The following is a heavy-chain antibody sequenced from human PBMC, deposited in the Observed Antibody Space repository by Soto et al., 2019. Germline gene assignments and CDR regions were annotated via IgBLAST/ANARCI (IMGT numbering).Heavy chain of an antibody. D-gene: IGHD3-10*01. V-gene: IGHV1-69*02. CDR3: ASSYGSGYRAFDY. CDR2: VNPIVSIS. CDR1: ADTFNFFS. J-gene: IGHJ4*02. Sequence: QVQLVQSGAEVKRPGSSGKVSCKASADTFNFFSINWVRQAPGLGLEWMGRVNPIVSISNYAQKFQGRVTMTADKSTSTAYMELSSLRSEDTAIYYCASSYGSGYRAFDYWGQGALVTVSS.